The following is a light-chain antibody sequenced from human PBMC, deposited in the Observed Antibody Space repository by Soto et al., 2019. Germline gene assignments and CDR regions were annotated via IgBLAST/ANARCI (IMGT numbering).Light chain of an antibody. CDR1: QSISSW. CDR3: QQYNSYPWT. CDR2: DAS. Sequence: DIQRTQSHSTLSAAVVERVTITFRASQSISSWLAWYQQKPGKAPKLLIYDASSLESGVPSRFSGSGSGTEFTLTITSLQPDDFATYYCQQYNSYPWTVGQGNKGAIK. V-gene: IGKV1-5*01. J-gene: IGKJ1*01.